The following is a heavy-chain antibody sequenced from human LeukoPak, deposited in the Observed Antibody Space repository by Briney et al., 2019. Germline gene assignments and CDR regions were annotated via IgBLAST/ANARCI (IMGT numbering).Heavy chain of an antibody. CDR3: ARGYCSSTSCYRPNWFDP. CDR1: GYTFTGYY. V-gene: IGHV1-18*04. J-gene: IGHJ5*02. CDR2: ISAYNGNT. D-gene: IGHD2-2*01. Sequence: ASVKVSCKASGYTFTGYYMNWVRQAPGQGLEWMGWISAYNGNTNYAQKLQGRVTMTTDTSTSTAYMELRSLRSDDTAVYYCARGYCSSTSCYRPNWFDPWGQGTLVTVSS.